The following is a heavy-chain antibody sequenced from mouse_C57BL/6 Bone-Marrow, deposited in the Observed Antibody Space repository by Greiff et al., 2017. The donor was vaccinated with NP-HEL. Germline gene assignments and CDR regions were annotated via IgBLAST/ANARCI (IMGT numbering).Heavy chain of an antibody. V-gene: IGHV1-7*01. Sequence: QVQLPQSGAELAKPGASVKLSCKASGYTFTSYWMHWVTQRPGPGLEWIGYINPSSGYTKYNQKFKDKATLTADKSSSTAYMQLSSLTYEDSAVYYCARYRASTGTRAMDYWGQGTSVTVSS. J-gene: IGHJ4*01. D-gene: IGHD4-1*02. CDR1: GYTFTSYW. CDR2: INPSSGYT. CDR3: ARYRASTGTRAMDY.